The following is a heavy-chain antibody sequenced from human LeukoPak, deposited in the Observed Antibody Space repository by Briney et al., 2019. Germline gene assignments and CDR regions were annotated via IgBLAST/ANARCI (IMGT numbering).Heavy chain of an antibody. V-gene: IGHV3-23*01. CDR3: ARHDSLIPY. D-gene: IGHD3-16*01. CDR1: GFTFNDYA. J-gene: IGHJ4*02. CDR2: ISDSGRTP. Sequence: PGGSLRLSCAASGFTFNDYAMSWVRQAPGKGLEWVSGISDSGRTPYYTDSVKGRFTISRDNSKNTVYLQMRNLRADDTAVYFCARHDSLIPYWGQGIVVTVSS.